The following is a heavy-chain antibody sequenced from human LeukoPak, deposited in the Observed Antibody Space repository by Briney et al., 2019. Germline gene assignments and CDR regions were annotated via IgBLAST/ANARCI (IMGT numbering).Heavy chain of an antibody. CDR1: GFTFCTYG. J-gene: IGHJ4*02. V-gene: IGHV3-23*01. CDR2: ISGSGDHT. Sequence: PGGSLRLSCAASGFTFCTYGLAWVRQAPGKGLEWVSAISGSGDHTYYADSAKGRFSISRDNSKNTLYLQMNSLRAEDTALYYCAKEMGRCQPFDYWGQGTLVTVSS. CDR3: AKEMGRCQPFDY. D-gene: IGHD3-10*01.